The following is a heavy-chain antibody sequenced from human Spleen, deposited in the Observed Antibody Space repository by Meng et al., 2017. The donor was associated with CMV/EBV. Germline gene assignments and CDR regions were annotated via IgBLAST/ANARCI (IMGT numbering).Heavy chain of an antibody. V-gene: IGHV1-2*02. CDR3: ARGRANSLRFLNVYFDP. J-gene: IGHJ5*02. CDR1: GYSFSSYY. D-gene: IGHD3-3*01. CDR2: INPNSGAT. Sequence: ASVKVSCKASGYSFSSYYIPWVRQAPGQGFEWMGWINPNSGATNYPQKFQGRFTMTRDTSISTAYMELRRLRSDDTAVYYCARGRANSLRFLNVYFDPWGQGTLVTVSS.